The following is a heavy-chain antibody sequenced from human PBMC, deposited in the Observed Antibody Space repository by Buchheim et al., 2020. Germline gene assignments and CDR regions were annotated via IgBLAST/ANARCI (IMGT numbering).Heavy chain of an antibody. D-gene: IGHD1-26*01. CDR2: IWYDGSNK. V-gene: IGHV3-33*01. CDR3: ARDRGSYYYYGMDV. J-gene: IGHJ6*02. CDR1: GFTFSSYG. Sequence: QVQLVESGGGVVQPGRSLRLSCAASGFTFSSYGMHWVRQAPGKGLEWVAVIWYDGSNKYYEDSVKGRFTISRDNSKNTLYLQMNSLRAEDTAVYYCARDRGSYYYYGMDVWGQGTT.